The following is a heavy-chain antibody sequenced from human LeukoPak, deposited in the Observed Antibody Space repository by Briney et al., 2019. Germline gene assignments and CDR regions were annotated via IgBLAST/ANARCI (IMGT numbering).Heavy chain of an antibody. CDR3: ARGPYSSSWYETLPPLYYFDY. CDR1: GGSISSSSYY. Sequence: PSETLSLTCTVSGGSISSSSYYWGWIRQPPGKGLEWIGRIYTSGSTNYNPSLKSRVTISLDTSKNQFSLKLSSVTAADTAVYYCARGPYSSSWYETLPPLYYFDYWGQGTLVTVSS. J-gene: IGHJ4*02. D-gene: IGHD6-13*01. V-gene: IGHV4-39*07. CDR2: IYTSGST.